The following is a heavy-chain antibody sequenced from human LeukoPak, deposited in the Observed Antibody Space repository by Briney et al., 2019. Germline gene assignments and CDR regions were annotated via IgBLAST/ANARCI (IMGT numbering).Heavy chain of an antibody. CDR2: INPNSGGT. CDR1: GYTFTGYY. D-gene: IGHD4-17*01. CDR3: ARDRDYGDYVHVFDY. V-gene: IGHV1-2*02. Sequence: GASVGLSCKASGYTFTGYYMHWVRQAPGQGLEWMGCINPNSGGTNYAQKFHGRVTMTRDTSISTAYMELSRLRSDDTAVYYCARDRDYGDYVHVFDYWGQGTLVTVSS. J-gene: IGHJ4*02.